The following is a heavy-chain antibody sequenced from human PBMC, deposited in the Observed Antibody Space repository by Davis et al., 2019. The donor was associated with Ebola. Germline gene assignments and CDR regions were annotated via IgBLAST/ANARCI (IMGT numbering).Heavy chain of an antibody. D-gene: IGHD2-2*01. V-gene: IGHV3-74*01. Sequence: LKISCAASGFTFSSNWMHWVRQAPGKGLVWVSRTNSDGSITSYADSVKGRFTISRDNAKNTLYLQMNSLRDEDTAVYYCARGTHYAHDYWGQGTLVTVSS. CDR3: ARGTHYAHDY. J-gene: IGHJ4*02. CDR2: TNSDGSIT. CDR1: GFTFSSNW.